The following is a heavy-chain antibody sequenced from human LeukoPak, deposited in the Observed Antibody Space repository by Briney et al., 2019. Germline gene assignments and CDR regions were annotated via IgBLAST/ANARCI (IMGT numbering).Heavy chain of an antibody. D-gene: IGHD5-12*01. CDR1: GYTFTSYG. J-gene: IGHJ6*03. CDR3: ARAGGYERVYYYYYMDV. CDR2: ISAYNGNT. Sequence: ASVKVSCKASGYTFTSYGISWVRQAPGQGLEWMGWISAYNGNTNYAQKLQGRVTMTTDTSTSTAYMELRSLRSDDTAVYYCARAGGYERVYYYYYMDVWAKGPRSPSP. V-gene: IGHV1-18*01.